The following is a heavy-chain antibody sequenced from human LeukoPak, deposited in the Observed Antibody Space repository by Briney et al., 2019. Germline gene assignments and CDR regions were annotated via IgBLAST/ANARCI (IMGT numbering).Heavy chain of an antibody. CDR2: IRYDGSNK. V-gene: IGHV3-30*02. CDR3: ATLPLGVVVPAAIDY. J-gene: IGHJ4*02. D-gene: IGHD2-2*02. CDR1: GFTFRSYG. Sequence: GGSLRLSCAASGFTFRSYGMHWGRQAPGKGLEWVAFIRYDGSNKYYADSVKGRFTISRDNSKNTLYLQMNSLRAEDTAVYYCATLPLGVVVPAAIDYWGQGTLVTVSS.